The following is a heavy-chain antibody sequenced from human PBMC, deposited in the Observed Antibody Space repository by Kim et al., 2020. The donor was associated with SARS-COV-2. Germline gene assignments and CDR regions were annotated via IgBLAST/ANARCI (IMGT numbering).Heavy chain of an antibody. V-gene: IGHV4-31*03. Sequence: SETLSLTCTVSDDSVSSGSHYWTWVRQVPGVGLEWLGYMRYDGNPNHNLSRRVRLTISLAKSENRVSLHFSSVTAADTAVYYCAREPFNSIGAMDVWGQG. J-gene: IGHJ6*02. CDR3: AREPFNSIGAMDV. CDR1: DDSVSSGSHY. D-gene: IGHD3-16*01. CDR2: MRYDGNP.